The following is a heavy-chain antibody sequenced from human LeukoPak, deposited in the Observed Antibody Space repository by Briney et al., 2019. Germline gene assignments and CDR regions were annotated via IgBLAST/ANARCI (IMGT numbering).Heavy chain of an antibody. D-gene: IGHD1-26*01. J-gene: IGHJ6*02. CDR3: ASGKSGSHYDEYYYGMDV. Sequence: GGSLRLSCAASGFIVSSNYMSWVRQAPGKGLEWVSVIYSGGRTYYADSAKGRFTISRDNSKNTLYLQMNSLRAEDTAVYYCASGKSGSHYDEYYYGMDVWGQGTTVTVSS. CDR2: IYSGGRT. CDR1: GFIVSSNY. V-gene: IGHV3-53*01.